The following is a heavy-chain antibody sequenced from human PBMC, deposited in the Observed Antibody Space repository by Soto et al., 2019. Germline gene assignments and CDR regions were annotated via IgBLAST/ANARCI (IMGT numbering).Heavy chain of an antibody. CDR2: IYYSGST. CDR1: GGSISSYY. D-gene: IGHD2-2*01. CDR3: ARHAYCSSTSCFWWFDP. Sequence: SETLSLPCTVSGGSISSYYWSWIRQPPWKGLEWIGYIYYSGSTNYNPSLKSRVTISVDTSKNQFSLKLSSVTAADTAVYYCARHAYCSSTSCFWWFDPWGQGTLVTVSS. J-gene: IGHJ5*02. V-gene: IGHV4-59*08.